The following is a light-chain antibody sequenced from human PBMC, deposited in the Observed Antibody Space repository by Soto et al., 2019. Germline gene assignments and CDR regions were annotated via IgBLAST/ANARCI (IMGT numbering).Light chain of an antibody. Sequence: EIVMTQSPATLSVSPGERATLSCRAGQIVSSNLAWYQQKPGQAPRLLIYGASTRATGIPARFSGSGSGTEFTLTISSLQSEDFAVYYCQQYNNWPRTFGQGTKLEIK. CDR3: QQYNNWPRT. CDR1: QIVSSN. CDR2: GAS. J-gene: IGKJ2*01. V-gene: IGKV3-15*01.